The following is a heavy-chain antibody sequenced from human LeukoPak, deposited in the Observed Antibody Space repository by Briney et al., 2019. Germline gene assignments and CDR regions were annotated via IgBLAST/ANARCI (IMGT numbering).Heavy chain of an antibody. CDR3: ARGLYYYDSSGSDHYYYYYMDV. CDR1: GGSISSYY. Sequence: SETLSLTCTVSGGSISSYYWSWIRQPAGRGLEWIGRIYTSGSTNYNPSLESRVTMSVDTSKNQFSLKLSSVTAADTAVYYCARGLYYYDSSGSDHYYYYYMDVWGKGTTVTVSS. V-gene: IGHV4-4*07. CDR2: IYTSGST. J-gene: IGHJ6*03. D-gene: IGHD3-22*01.